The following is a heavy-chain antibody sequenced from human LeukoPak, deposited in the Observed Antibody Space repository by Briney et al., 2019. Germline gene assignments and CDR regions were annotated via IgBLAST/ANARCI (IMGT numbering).Heavy chain of an antibody. CDR3: AKGDLYYDILTGLFDY. D-gene: IGHD3-9*01. Sequence: GSSVKVSCKASGGTFSSYAISWVRQAPGQGLEWMGGIIPIFGTANYAQKFQGRVTITADKSTSTAYMELSSLRAEDTAVYYCAKGDLYYDILTGLFDYWGQGTLVTVSS. V-gene: IGHV1-69*06. CDR2: IIPIFGTA. CDR1: GGTFSSYA. J-gene: IGHJ4*02.